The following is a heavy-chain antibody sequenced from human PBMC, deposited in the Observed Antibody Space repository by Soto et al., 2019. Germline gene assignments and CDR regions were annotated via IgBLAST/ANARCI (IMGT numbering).Heavy chain of an antibody. CDR1: GGTFSIYS. CDR2: IIPMFGAP. J-gene: IGHJ4*02. Sequence: QVQLVQSGAEVKKPGSSVKVSCQASGGTFSIYSINWVRQAPGQGLEWMGGIIPMFGAPNYAQKFQGRVTLTADEPTSTAYMELSSLTSADTAVYFCARAFRQWLEKAGFDYWGQGTRVTVSS. CDR3: ARAFRQWLEKAGFDY. D-gene: IGHD6-19*01. V-gene: IGHV1-69*01.